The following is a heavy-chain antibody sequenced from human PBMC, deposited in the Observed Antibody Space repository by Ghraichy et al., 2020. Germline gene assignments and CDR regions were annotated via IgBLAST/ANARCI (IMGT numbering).Heavy chain of an antibody. CDR3: ARETITGQIPTIDY. V-gene: IGHV4-61*01. CDR2: IYYSGST. CDR1: GGSVSSGSYY. J-gene: IGHJ4*02. D-gene: IGHD1-20*01. Sequence: SETLSLTCTVSGGSVSSGSYYWSWIRQPPGKGLEWIGYIYYSGSTNYNPSLKSRVTISVDTSKNQFSLKLSSVTAADTAVYYCARETITGQIPTIDYWGQGTLVTVSS.